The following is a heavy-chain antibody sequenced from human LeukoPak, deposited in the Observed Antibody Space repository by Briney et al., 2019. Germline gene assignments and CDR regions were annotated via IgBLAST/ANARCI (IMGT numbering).Heavy chain of an antibody. V-gene: IGHV3-33*01. Sequence: AGGSLRLSCAASGFTFSSYGMHWVRQAPGKGLEWVAVIWYDGSNKYYADSVKGRFTISRDNSKNTLYLQMNSLRAEDTAVYYCARALLEGYSSGLDYWGQGTLVTVSS. J-gene: IGHJ4*02. CDR1: GFTFSSYG. CDR3: ARALLEGYSSGLDY. CDR2: IWYDGSNK. D-gene: IGHD6-19*01.